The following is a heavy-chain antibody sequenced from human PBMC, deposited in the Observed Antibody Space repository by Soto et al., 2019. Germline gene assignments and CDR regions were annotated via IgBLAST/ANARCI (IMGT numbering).Heavy chain of an antibody. CDR1: GFTFSSYS. CDR3: ASEQWAGGMDV. D-gene: IGHD6-19*01. Sequence: EVQVVESGGGLVKPGGSLRLSCAASGFTFSSYSMNWVRQAPGKGLEWVSSISSSSSYIYYADSVKGRFTISSDNAKNSLYLQMNSLRAEDTAVYYCASEQWAGGMDVWGQGTTVTVSS. V-gene: IGHV3-21*01. J-gene: IGHJ6*02. CDR2: ISSSSSYI.